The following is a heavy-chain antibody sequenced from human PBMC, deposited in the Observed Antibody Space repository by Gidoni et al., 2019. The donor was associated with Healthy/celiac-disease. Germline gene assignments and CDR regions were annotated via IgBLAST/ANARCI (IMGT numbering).Heavy chain of an antibody. CDR3: ARDGEWGPGSTSCPADY. V-gene: IGHV3-33*01. D-gene: IGHD2-2*01. CDR1: GFTFSSYG. CDR2: IWYDGSNK. J-gene: IGHJ4*02. Sequence: QEQLVESGGGVVQPGRSLRLSCAASGFTFSSYGMHWVRQAPGKGLEWVSVIWYDGSNKYYADSVKGRFTISRDNSKNTLYLQMNSLRAEDTAVYYCARDGEWGPGSTSCPADYWGQGTLVTVSS.